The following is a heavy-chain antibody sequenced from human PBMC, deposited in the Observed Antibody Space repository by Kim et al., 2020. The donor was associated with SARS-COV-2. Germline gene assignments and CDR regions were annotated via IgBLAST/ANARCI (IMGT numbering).Heavy chain of an antibody. J-gene: IGHJ4*02. CDR1: GGSFSGYY. D-gene: IGHD4-17*01. CDR2: INHSGST. V-gene: IGHV4-34*01. CDR3: ARGGYDYGDLDY. Sequence: SETLSLTCAVYGGSFSGYYWSWIRQPPGKGLEWIGEINHSGSTNYNPSLKSRVTISVDTSKNQFSLKLSSVTAADTAVYYCARGGYDYGDLDYWGQGTLVTVSS.